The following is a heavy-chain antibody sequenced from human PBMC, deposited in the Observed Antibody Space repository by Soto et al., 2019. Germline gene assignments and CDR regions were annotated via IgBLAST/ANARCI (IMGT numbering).Heavy chain of an antibody. Sequence: ASVKVSCKASGFTFTSSAVQWVRQARGQRLEWIGWIVVGSGNTNYAQKFQERVTITRDMSTSTAYMELSSLRSEDTAVYYCAALRVGSCSTTSCNNFDYCGPGTLLTVSS. D-gene: IGHD2-2*02. CDR2: IVVGSGNT. V-gene: IGHV1-58*01. CDR1: GFTFTSSA. J-gene: IGHJ4*02. CDR3: AALRVGSCSTTSCNNFDY.